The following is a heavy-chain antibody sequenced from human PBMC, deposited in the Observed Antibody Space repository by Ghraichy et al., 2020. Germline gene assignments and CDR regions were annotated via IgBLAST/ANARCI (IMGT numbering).Heavy chain of an antibody. CDR2: IKSKTDGGTT. V-gene: IGHV3-15*01. D-gene: IGHD6-19*01. Sequence: GGSLRLSCAASGFTFSNAWMSWVRQAPGKGLEWVGRIKSKTDGGTTDYAAPVKGRFTISRDDSKNTLYLQMNSLKTEDTAVYYCTTAEAGYYYYYVMDVWGQGTTVTVSS. CDR1: GFTFSNAW. CDR3: TTAEAGYYYYYVMDV. J-gene: IGHJ6*02.